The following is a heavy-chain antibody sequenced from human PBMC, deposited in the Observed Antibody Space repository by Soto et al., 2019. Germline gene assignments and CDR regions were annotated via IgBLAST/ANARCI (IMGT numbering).Heavy chain of an antibody. CDR1: GGSIIGGGYC. J-gene: IGHJ4*02. CDR3: AGEIPRGFRFDY. CDR2: IYHSGST. V-gene: IGHV4-30-2*01. D-gene: IGHD3-16*01. Sequence: CVSCAVAGGSIIGGGYCCSWNPQPPGKGLEWIGYIYHSGSTYYNPSLKSRVTISVDRSKNQFSLKLSSVTAADTAVYYCAGEIPRGFRFDYWGQGTLVTVSS.